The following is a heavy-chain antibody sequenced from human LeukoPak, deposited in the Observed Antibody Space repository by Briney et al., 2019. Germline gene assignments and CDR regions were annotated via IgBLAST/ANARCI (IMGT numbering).Heavy chain of an antibody. V-gene: IGHV3-15*01. D-gene: IGHD2-15*01. CDR3: TTLGYCSGGSCYLLDY. J-gene: IGHJ4*02. CDR2: IKSKTDGGTT. CDR1: GFTFSNAW. Sequence: GSLRLSCAASGFTFSNAWMSWVRQAPGKGLEWVVRIKSKTDGGTTDYAAPVKGRFTISRDDSKNTLYLQMNSLKTEDTAVYYCTTLGYCSGGSCYLLDYWGQGTLVTVSS.